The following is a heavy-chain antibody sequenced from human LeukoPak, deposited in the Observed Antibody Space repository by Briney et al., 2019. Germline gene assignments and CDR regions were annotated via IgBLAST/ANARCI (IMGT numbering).Heavy chain of an antibody. CDR3: ARHYYGSGSYYNWFDP. CDR2: IYYSGTT. V-gene: IGHV4-59*01. Sequence: SETLSLTCTVSGGSISNYYWNWIRQPPGKGLEWIGYIYYSGTTNYNPSLKSRVSMSVDTSKNQFSLKLSSVTAADTAVYYCARHYYGSGSYYNWFDPWGQGTLVTVSS. D-gene: IGHD3-10*01. CDR1: GGSISNYY. J-gene: IGHJ5*02.